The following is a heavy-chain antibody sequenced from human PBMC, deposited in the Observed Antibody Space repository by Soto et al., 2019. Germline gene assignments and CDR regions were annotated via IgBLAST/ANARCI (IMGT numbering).Heavy chain of an antibody. Sequence: SATLSLTCTVSGGSISSYYWSWIRQPPGKGLEWIGYIYYSGSTNYNPSLKSRVTIAVDTSKNQFVLKLISVSVAYPAVYCRARDPIYISGWYFDYWGQGTLVTVSS. J-gene: IGHJ4*02. CDR1: GGSISSYY. D-gene: IGHD6-19*01. CDR3: ARDPIYISGWYFDY. V-gene: IGHV4-59*01. CDR2: IYYSGST.